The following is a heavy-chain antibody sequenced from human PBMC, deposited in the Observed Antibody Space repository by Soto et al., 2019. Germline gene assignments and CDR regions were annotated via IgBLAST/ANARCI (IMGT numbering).Heavy chain of an antibody. CDR1: GFSFSLRY. CDR2: IRPGGDNI. V-gene: IGHV3-11*01. J-gene: IGHJ4*02. Sequence: QVQLVESGGGLVNPGGSLRLSCAASGFSFSLRYMSWIRQAPGRGLEWVSYIRPGGDNIHYVDFVKGRFTISRDNPKDSLYLQMNSLRVEDTAVYYCVTETKWSFDDWGQGTLVTVSS. D-gene: IGHD2-8*01. CDR3: VTETKWSFDD.